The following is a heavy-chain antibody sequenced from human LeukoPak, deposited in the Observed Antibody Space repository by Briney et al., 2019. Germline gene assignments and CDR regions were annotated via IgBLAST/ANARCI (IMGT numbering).Heavy chain of an antibody. D-gene: IGHD3-10*01. CDR1: GFTFRDYY. V-gene: IGHV3-11*04. J-gene: IGHJ4*02. Sequence: PGGSLRLSCAASGFTFRDYYMSWIRQAPGKGLEWVSYISSSGGTIYYADPVRGRFNISRDNGKKSLYLQMNSLRAEDTAVYYCARVATVRGAITHPYYFDYWGQGTLVTVSS. CDR2: ISSSGGTI. CDR3: ARVATVRGAITHPYYFDY.